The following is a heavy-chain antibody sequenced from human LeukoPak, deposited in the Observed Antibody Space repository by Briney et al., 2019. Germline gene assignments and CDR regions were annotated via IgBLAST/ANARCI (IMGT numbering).Heavy chain of an antibody. CDR3: ARSDPMVYYFDY. D-gene: IGHD4/OR15-4a*01. Sequence: KSSETLSLTCTVSGGSISSYYWSWIRQPPGKGLEWIGSIYHSGSTYYNPPLKSRVTISVDTSKNQFSLKLSSVTAADTAVYYCARSDPMVYYFDYWGQGTLVTVSS. CDR1: GGSISSYY. V-gene: IGHV4-59*08. J-gene: IGHJ4*02. CDR2: IYHSGST.